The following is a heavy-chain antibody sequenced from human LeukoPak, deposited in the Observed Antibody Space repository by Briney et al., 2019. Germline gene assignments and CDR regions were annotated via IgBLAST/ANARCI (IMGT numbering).Heavy chain of an antibody. V-gene: IGHV1-2*02. CDR1: GYTFTGYY. D-gene: IGHD6-13*01. Sequence: ASVKVSCKASGYTFTGYYMHWVRQAPGQGLEWMGWINPNSGGTNYAQKFQGRATMTRDTSISTAYMELSRLRSDDTAVYYCARALRRIAAAGTPIFQHWGQGTLVTVSS. J-gene: IGHJ1*01. CDR3: ARALRRIAAAGTPIFQH. CDR2: INPNSGGT.